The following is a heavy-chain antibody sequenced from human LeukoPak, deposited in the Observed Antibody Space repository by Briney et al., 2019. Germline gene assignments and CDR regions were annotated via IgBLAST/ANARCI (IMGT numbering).Heavy chain of an antibody. D-gene: IGHD2-15*01. CDR3: ARDSRYCSGGSCYGANFDY. CDR2: ISYDGSNK. J-gene: IGHJ4*01. Sequence: GGSLRLSCAASGFTFSSYAMHWVRQAPGKGLEWVAVISYDGSNKYYADSVKGRFTISRDNSKNTLYLQMNSLRAEDTAVYYCARDSRYCSGGSCYGANFDYWGQEPWSPSPQ. CDR1: GFTFSSYA. V-gene: IGHV3-30-3*01.